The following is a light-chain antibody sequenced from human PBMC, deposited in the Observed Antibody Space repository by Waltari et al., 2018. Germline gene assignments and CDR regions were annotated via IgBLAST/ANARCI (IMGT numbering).Light chain of an antibody. J-gene: IGLJ1*01. Sequence: QSALTQPASVSGSPGQPITIPCTGTSRYFWSYHLVPWYQPHPGKAPKLIIYEVNERPSGVSNRFSGSKSGNTASLTISGLQAEDEADYYCCSYAGVDTFYVFGTGTKVTVL. CDR2: EVN. V-gene: IGLV2-23*02. CDR3: CSYAGVDTFYV. CDR1: SRYFWSYHL.